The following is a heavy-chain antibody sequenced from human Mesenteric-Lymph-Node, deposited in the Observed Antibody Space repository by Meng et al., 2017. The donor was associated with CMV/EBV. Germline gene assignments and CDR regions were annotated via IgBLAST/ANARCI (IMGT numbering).Heavy chain of an antibody. CDR2: ISGGGSTI. CDR3: ARAGFYGFWSGYYGGYNWFDP. Sequence: EGSLRLSCAASGFTFSSYEMNWVRQPPGKGLEWVAYISGGGSTIYHADSVKGRFTISRDNAKNSLYLQMNSLRVEDTALYYCARAGFYGFWSGYYGGYNWFDPWGQGTLVTVSS. CDR1: GFTFSSYE. D-gene: IGHD3-3*01. J-gene: IGHJ5*02. V-gene: IGHV3-48*03.